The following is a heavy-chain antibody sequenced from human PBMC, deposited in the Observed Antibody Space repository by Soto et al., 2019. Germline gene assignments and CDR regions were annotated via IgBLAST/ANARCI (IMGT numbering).Heavy chain of an antibody. D-gene: IGHD6-6*01. CDR3: AKEMYPRTVLDSSSPWGDY. V-gene: IGHV3-30*18. CDR1: GITFTTYG. CDR2: VSYDGSHK. Sequence: QVQLVQSGGGVIQPGKSLRLSCAASGITFTTYGMHWVRQTPGKGLEWVAVVSYDGSHKYYADSVKGRFTISRDDSKNTLYLQMNSLRVEDTPVYYCAKEMYPRTVLDSSSPWGDYWGQGTLVSVSS. J-gene: IGHJ4*02.